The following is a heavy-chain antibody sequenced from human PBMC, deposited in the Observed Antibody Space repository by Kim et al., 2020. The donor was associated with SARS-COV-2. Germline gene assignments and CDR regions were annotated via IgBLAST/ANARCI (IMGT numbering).Heavy chain of an antibody. CDR1: GGSFSGYY. J-gene: IGHJ6*02. Sequence: SETLSLTCAVYGGSFSGYYWSWIRQPPGKGLEWIGEINHSGSTNYNPSLKSRVTISVDTSKNQFSLKLSSVTAADTAVYYCASAPQITYGSGSYYNGRTPYYYYGMDVWGQGTTVTVSS. V-gene: IGHV4-34*01. CDR3: ASAPQITYGSGSYYNGRTPYYYYGMDV. CDR2: INHSGST. D-gene: IGHD3-10*01.